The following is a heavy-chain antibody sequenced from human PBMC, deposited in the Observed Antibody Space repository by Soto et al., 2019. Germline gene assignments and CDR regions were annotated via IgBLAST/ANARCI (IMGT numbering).Heavy chain of an antibody. CDR2: IYYSGST. CDR3: AREAGLDWLVDV. V-gene: IGHV4-59*01. D-gene: IGHD3-9*01. Sequence: PWETLSLTCTVSGGSISSYHWSWIRQPPGKGLEWIGYIYYSGSTNYNPSLKSRVTISVDTSKNQFSLKLSSVTAADTAVYYCAREAGLDWLVDVWGQGTTVTVSS. J-gene: IGHJ6*02. CDR1: GGSISSYH.